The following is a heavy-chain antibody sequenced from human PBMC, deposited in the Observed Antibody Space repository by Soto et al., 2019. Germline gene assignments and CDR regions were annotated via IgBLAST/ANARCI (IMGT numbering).Heavy chain of an antibody. Sequence: QVQLQESGPGLVKPSQTLSLTCTVSGGSISSGGYYWSWIRQHPGKGLEWIGYIYYSGNTYSNPSLNSRVTISVDTSKNQFSLKLSSVTAADTALYYCARAPGGYPDYWGQGTLVTVSS. CDR2: IYYSGNT. D-gene: IGHD5-12*01. J-gene: IGHJ4*02. CDR1: GGSISSGGYY. CDR3: ARAPGGYPDY. V-gene: IGHV4-31*03.